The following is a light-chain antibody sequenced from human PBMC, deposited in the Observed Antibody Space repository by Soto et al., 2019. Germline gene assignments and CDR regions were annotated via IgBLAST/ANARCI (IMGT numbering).Light chain of an antibody. CDR2: DAS. J-gene: IGKJ5*01. CDR3: HPLNSYPPIP. CDR1: QSISSW. Sequence: IPVIQSPSTRSASVSDRVTITCRASQSISSWLAWYQQKPGKAPNLLLYDASSLESGVPSRFSGSGSGTGFTLTISSLQPEDFATHYCHPLNSYPPIPFGQGTRLEIK. V-gene: IGKV1-5*01.